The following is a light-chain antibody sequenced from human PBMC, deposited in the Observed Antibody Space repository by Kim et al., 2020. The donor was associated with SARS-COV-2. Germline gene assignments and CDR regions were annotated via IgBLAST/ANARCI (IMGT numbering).Light chain of an antibody. CDR3: LQDSRYPRT. Sequence: AIQMTQSPSSLSASTGDRVTITCRASQAIRNELGWYQQKPGKAPKVLIYAASTLQSGVPSRFSGSGSGTDFTLTISSLQPEDFATYYCLQDSRYPRTFGQWTKVDIK. J-gene: IGKJ1*01. V-gene: IGKV1-6*01. CDR1: QAIRNE. CDR2: AAS.